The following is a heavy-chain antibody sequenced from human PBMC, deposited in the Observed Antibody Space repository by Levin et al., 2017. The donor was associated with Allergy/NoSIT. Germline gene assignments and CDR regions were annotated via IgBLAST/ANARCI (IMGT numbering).Heavy chain of an antibody. CDR2: INPKTGDT. CDR3: ARDWEHVYDF. D-gene: IGHD1/OR15-1a*01. Sequence: PAASVKVSCKTSGYTFSQYYIHWVRQAPGQGLEWVGQINPKTGDTEYAQKFQGGVTITRDTSISTYYLDLTSLTSDDTAVFDCARDWEHVYDFWGQGALVTVSS. CDR1: GYTFSQYY. J-gene: IGHJ4*02. V-gene: IGHV1-2*06.